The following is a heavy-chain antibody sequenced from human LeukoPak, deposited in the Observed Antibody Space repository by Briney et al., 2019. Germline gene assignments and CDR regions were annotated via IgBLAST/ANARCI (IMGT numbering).Heavy chain of an antibody. J-gene: IGHJ5*02. D-gene: IGHD6-13*01. Sequence: SGTLSLTCAVSGGSISSSNWWSWVRQPPGKGLEWIGEIYHSGSTNYNPSLKSRVTISVDKSKNQFSLKLSSVTAADTAVYYCARWSAAAAGLYNWFDPWGQGTLVTVSS. CDR3: ARWSAAAAGLYNWFDP. CDR2: IYHSGST. V-gene: IGHV4-4*02. CDR1: GGSISSSNW.